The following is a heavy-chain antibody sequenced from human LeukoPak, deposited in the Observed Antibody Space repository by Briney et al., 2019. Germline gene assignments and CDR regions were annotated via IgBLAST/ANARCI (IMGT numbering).Heavy chain of an antibody. Sequence: ASVKVSCKASGYTFTSYYMHWVRQAPGQGLEWMGIINPSGGSTSYAQKFQGRVTMTRDTSTSTVYMELSSLRSEDTAVYYCARGITMVRGVRGLDWFDPWGQGTLVTVSS. V-gene: IGHV1-46*01. CDR3: ARGITMVRGVRGLDWFDP. CDR2: INPSGGST. CDR1: GYTFTSYY. J-gene: IGHJ5*02. D-gene: IGHD3-10*01.